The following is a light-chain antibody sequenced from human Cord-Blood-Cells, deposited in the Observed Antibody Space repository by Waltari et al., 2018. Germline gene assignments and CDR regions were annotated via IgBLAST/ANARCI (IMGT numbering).Light chain of an antibody. J-gene: IGLJ3*02. CDR2: GNS. Sequence: QSLLTPPPSVSVAPGQRVTISCTGCRSNIGAGYDVHWYPQLPGTAPKLLIYGNSNRPSGVPDRFSGSKSGTSASLAITGLQAEDEADYYCQSYDSSLSGWVFGGGTKLTVL. CDR1: RSNIGAGYD. CDR3: QSYDSSLSGWV. V-gene: IGLV1-40*01.